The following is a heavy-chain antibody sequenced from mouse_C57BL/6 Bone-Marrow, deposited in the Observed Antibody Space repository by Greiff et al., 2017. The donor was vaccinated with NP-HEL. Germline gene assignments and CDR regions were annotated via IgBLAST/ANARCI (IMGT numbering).Heavy chain of an antibody. J-gene: IGHJ4*01. D-gene: IGHD2-4*01. CDR1: GFTFTDYY. CDR2: IRNKANGYTI. CDR3: ARSIYYDYADDPFYGMDY. Sequence: EVMLVESGGGLVQPGGSLSLSCAASGFTFTDYYMSWVRPPPGKALEWVGFIRNKANGYTIEYSASVKGRFTISRDNSQSILSLQMNALRAEDSATYYCARSIYYDYADDPFYGMDYWGQGTSVTVSS. V-gene: IGHV7-3*01.